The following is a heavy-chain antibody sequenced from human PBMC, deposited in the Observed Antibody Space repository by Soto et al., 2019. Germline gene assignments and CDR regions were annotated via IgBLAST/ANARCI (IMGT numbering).Heavy chain of an antibody. CDR1: GGTLSSYA. CDR3: AEGVVATINDYYYYGMDV. D-gene: IGHD5-12*01. J-gene: IGHJ6*02. V-gene: IGHV1-69*06. Sequence: GASVKVSCKASGGTLSSYAISWVRQAPGQGLEWMGGIIPIFGTANYAQKFQGRVTITADKSTSTAYMELSSLRSEDTAVYYCAEGVVATINDYYYYGMDVWGQGTTVTVSS. CDR2: IIPIFGTA.